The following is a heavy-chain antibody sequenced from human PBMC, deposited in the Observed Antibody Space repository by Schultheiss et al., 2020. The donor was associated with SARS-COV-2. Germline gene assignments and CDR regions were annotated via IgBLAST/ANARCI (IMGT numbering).Heavy chain of an antibody. J-gene: IGHJ3*02. V-gene: IGHV3-33*01. Sequence: GESLKISCAASGFTFSSYGMHWVRQAPGKGLEWVAVIWYDGSNKYYADSVKGRFTISRDNSKNTLYLQMNSLRAEDTAVYYCARRGDARSSGWYGDAFDIWGQGTMVTVSS. CDR3: ARRGDARSSGWYGDAFDI. CDR1: GFTFSSYG. CDR2: IWYDGSNK. D-gene: IGHD6-19*01.